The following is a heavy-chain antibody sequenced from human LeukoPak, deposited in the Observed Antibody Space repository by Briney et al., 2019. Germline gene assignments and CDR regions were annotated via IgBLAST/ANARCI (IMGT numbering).Heavy chain of an antibody. Sequence: PGGSLRLSCAASGFSVTNAWMRWVRQAPGKGLEWVANIKQDGSEKHYVDSVKGRFTISRDNAKNSLYLQMNSLRDEDTAVYYCTTSYSSSWYASGTDYWGQGTLVTVSS. CDR3: TTSYSSSWYASGTDY. CDR1: GFSVTNAW. D-gene: IGHD6-13*01. CDR2: IKQDGSEK. J-gene: IGHJ4*02. V-gene: IGHV3-7*01.